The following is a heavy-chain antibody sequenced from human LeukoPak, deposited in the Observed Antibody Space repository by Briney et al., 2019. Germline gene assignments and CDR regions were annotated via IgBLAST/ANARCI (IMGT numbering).Heavy chain of an antibody. Sequence: GESLKISCTGSEDTFTTYWIAWVRQMPGKGLEWMGIIYPGDSDTRYSPSFQGQVTISADKSISTAYLQWSSLKASDTAMYYCARGGSVGASIVDYWGQGTLVTVSS. J-gene: IGHJ4*02. CDR3: ARGGSVGASIVDY. D-gene: IGHD1-26*01. CDR1: EDTFTTYW. CDR2: IYPGDSDT. V-gene: IGHV5-51*01.